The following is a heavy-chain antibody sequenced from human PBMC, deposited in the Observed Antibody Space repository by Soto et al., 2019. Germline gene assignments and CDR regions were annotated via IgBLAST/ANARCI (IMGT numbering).Heavy chain of an antibody. CDR1: GASLSSYY. CDR3: ARDKITGLFDY. D-gene: IGHD2-8*02. CDR2: INHSGST. V-gene: IGHV4-34*01. Sequence: SETLSLTCAVSGASLSSYYWTWIRQPPGTGLEWIGEINHSGSTNYNPSFKSRVTISVDTSKNQFSLKLTSVTAADTAVYYCARDKITGLFDYWGQGTLVTVSS. J-gene: IGHJ4*02.